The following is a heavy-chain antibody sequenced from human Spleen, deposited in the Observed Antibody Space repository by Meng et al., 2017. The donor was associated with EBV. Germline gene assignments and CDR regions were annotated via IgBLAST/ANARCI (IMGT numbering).Heavy chain of an antibody. Sequence: QLPLHGSGPLRVSPSKATSLTCPFSGDSINNAVYSWSWFRQPPGNGLDGMGYIYHSGSAYYNPPLKSPVTMSVDMSTNQFSLKLISLTDADTAVYYSATAGTGVTGDRWHFDHWGRGTLVTVSS. CDR1: GDSINNAVYS. CDR3: ATAGTGVTGDRWHFDH. J-gene: IGHJ2*01. V-gene: IGHV4-30-2*01. CDR2: IYHSGSA. D-gene: IGHD7-27*01.